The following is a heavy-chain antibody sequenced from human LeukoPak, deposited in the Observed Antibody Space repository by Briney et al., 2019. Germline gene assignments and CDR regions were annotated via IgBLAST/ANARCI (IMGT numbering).Heavy chain of an antibody. CDR3: ARNYYYDSSGYYIPAY. Sequence: SETLSLTCTVSGYSISSGYYWGWIRQPPGKGLEWIGSIYHSGSTYYNPSLKSRVTISVDTSKNQFSLKLSSVTAADTAVYYCARNYYYDSSGYYIPAYWGQGTLVNVSS. V-gene: IGHV4-38-2*02. CDR1: GYSISSGYY. D-gene: IGHD3-22*01. J-gene: IGHJ4*02. CDR2: IYHSGST.